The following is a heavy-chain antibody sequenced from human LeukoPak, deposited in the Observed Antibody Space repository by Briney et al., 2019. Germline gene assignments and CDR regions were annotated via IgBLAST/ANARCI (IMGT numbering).Heavy chain of an antibody. J-gene: IGHJ4*02. V-gene: IGHV4-39*07. CDR3: ASGGSPKEDY. CDR2: IYYSGST. D-gene: IGHD2-15*01. Sequence: SETLSLTCTVSGGSISSSSYYWGWIRQPPGKGLEWIGSIYYSGSTYYNPSLKSRVTISVDTSKNQFSLKLSSVTAADTAVYYCASGGSPKEDYWGQGTLVTVSS. CDR1: GGSISSSSYY.